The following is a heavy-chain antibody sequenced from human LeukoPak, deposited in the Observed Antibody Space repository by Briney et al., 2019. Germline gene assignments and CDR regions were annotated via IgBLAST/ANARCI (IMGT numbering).Heavy chain of an antibody. V-gene: IGHV1-69*13. CDR2: IIPIFGTA. CDR1: GGTFSSYA. D-gene: IGHD3-22*01. CDR3: ARGLYYDSSGPYYYYYGMDV. J-gene: IGHJ6*02. Sequence: GASVKVSCTASGGTFSSYAISWVRQAPGQGLEWMGGIIPIFGTANYAQKFQGRVTITADESTSTAYMELSSLRSEDTAVYYCARGLYYDSSGPYYYYYGMDVWGQGTTVTVSS.